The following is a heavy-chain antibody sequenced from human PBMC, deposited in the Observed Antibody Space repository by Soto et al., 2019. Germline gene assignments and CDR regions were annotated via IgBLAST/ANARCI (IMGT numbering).Heavy chain of an antibody. D-gene: IGHD3-10*01. J-gene: IGHJ5*02. CDR2: INPSGGST. Sequence: ASVKVSCKASGYTFTSYYMHWVLQAPGQGLEWMGIINPSGGSTSYAQKFQGRVTMTRDTSTSTVYMELSSLRSEDTAVYYCARDQSITMVRGAWFDPWGQGTLVTVSS. CDR1: GYTFTSYY. V-gene: IGHV1-46*01. CDR3: ARDQSITMVRGAWFDP.